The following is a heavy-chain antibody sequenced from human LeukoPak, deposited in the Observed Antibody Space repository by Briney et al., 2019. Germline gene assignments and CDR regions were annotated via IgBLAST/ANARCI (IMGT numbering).Heavy chain of an antibody. D-gene: IGHD1-26*01. J-gene: IGHJ4*02. CDR3: ARLSNTGSFDFDY. Sequence: PSETLSLTCTVYGGSISSYSHYWGWIRQPPGKGLEWIGNIYYRGSTAYNPSLRSRVTMSIDTSKNQFSLRLSSVTAADTAVFYCARLSNTGSFDFDYWGQGTLVTVSS. CDR1: GGSISSYSHY. V-gene: IGHV4-39*01. CDR2: IYYRGST.